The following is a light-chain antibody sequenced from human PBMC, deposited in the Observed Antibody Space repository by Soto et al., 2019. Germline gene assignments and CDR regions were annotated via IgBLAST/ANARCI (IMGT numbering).Light chain of an antibody. CDR3: QQRST. CDR1: QSVSSY. Sequence: EIVLTQSPATLSLSPGERATLSCRASQSVSSYLAWYQQKPGQAPRLLIYDASNRATGIPARFSVSGSRTDFTPTISSLEPEDFAAYYCQQRSTFGQGTRLEIK. J-gene: IGKJ5*01. CDR2: DAS. V-gene: IGKV3-11*01.